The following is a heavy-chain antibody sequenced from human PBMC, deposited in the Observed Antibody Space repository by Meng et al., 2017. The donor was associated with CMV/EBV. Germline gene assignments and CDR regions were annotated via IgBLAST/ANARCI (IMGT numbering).Heavy chain of an antibody. D-gene: IGHD1-14*01. CDR2: IYYSGST. CDR1: GGSISSGDYY. CDR3: ARVTSRVAGAFDY. J-gene: IGHJ4*02. Sequence: VQLQESGPGLVKPSQTLALTCTVSGGSISSGDYYWSWIRQPPGKGLEWIGYIYYSGSTYYNPSLKSRVTISVDTSKNQFSLKLSSVTAADTAVYYCARVTSRVAGAFDYWGQGTLVTVSS. V-gene: IGHV4-30-4*08.